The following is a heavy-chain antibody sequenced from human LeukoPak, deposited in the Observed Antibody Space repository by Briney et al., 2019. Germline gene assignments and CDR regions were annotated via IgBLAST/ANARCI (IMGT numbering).Heavy chain of an antibody. CDR2: TCYRSKWYN. V-gene: IGHV6-1*01. CDR3: ARARLESGSYYVHY. Sequence: SQTLSLTCAISGDSVSSNSAAWNWIRQSPSRGLEWLGRTCYRSKWYNDYAVSVKSRITINPDTSKNQYSLQLNSVTPEDTAVYYCARARLESGSYYVHYWGQGTLVTVSS. CDR1: GDSVSSNSAA. D-gene: IGHD1-26*01. J-gene: IGHJ4*02.